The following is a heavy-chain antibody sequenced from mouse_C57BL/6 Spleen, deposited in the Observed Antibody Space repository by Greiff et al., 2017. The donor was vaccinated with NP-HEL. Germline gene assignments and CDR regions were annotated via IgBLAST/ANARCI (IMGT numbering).Heavy chain of an antibody. CDR1: GYTFTGYW. J-gene: IGHJ3*01. CDR2: ILPGSGST. V-gene: IGHV1-9*01. D-gene: IGHD2-1*01. Sequence: QVQLKQSGAELMKPGASVKLSCKAPGYTFTGYWIEWVKQRPGHGLEWIGEILPGSGSTNYNEKFKGKATFTADTSSNTAYMQLSSLTTEDSAIYYCARRGLYYGNLAWFAYWGQGTLVTVSA. CDR3: ARRGLYYGNLAWFAY.